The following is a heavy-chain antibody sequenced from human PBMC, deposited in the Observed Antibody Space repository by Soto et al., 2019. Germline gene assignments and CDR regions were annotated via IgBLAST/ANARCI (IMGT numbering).Heavy chain of an antibody. CDR2: IWYDGSNK. D-gene: IGHD1-26*01. CDR3: ARAQGPTLSMVGPGY. Sequence: QVQLVESGGGVVQPGRSLRLSCAASGFTFSSYGMHWVRQAPGKGLEWVAVIWYDGSNKYYADSVKGRFTISRDNSKNTLYLLMNSLRGEDTAVYYCARAQGPTLSMVGPGYWGQGTLVTVSS. CDR1: GFTFSSYG. V-gene: IGHV3-33*01. J-gene: IGHJ4*02.